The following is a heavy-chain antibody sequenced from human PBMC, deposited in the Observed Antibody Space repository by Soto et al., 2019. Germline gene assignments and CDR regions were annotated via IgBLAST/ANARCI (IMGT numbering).Heavy chain of an antibody. D-gene: IGHD1-20*01. J-gene: IGHJ4*02. V-gene: IGHV4-61*01. CDR3: AGGRGAVGIFDF. CDR1: GGSVSSGSHY. CDR2: ISYTGTT. Sequence: QVQLQESGPGLVKPSETLSLTCAVSGGSVSSGSHYWSWIRQPPGRGLEWIVYISYTGTTDYNPSLKSRVTISIDTSKSQVALRLHSLTDADTALYYCAGGRGAVGIFDFWGQGTLATVSS.